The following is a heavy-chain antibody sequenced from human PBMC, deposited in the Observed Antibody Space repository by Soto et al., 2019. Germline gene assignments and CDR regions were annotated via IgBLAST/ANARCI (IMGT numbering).Heavy chain of an antibody. J-gene: IGHJ2*01. V-gene: IGHV4-59*01. D-gene: IGHD6-19*01. CDR3: ARVTVYSSGWANWNFDL. Sequence: SETLSLTCTVSGGSISTYRWSWVRQPPGKGLEWIGEIYYTGNTNYNPSLKSRVTISVDTSKNQFSLKLSSVTAADSAVYYCARVTVYSSGWANWNFDLWGRGTLVTVSS. CDR1: GGSISTYR. CDR2: IYYTGNT.